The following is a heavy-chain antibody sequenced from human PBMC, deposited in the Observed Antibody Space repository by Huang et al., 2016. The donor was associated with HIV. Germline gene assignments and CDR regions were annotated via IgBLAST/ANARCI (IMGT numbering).Heavy chain of an antibody. J-gene: IGHJ3*01. CDR3: ARDPYYSNRWKRNDASFL. V-gene: IGHV1-18*01. D-gene: IGHD4-4*01. CDR2: IGSDSRDT. Sequence: QVQLVQSGGEVMQPGASVRVSCKASGYDFGSYGMSWVRQAPGQGSEGRGWIGSDSRDTSSAQKFQGRVTMTTDTSTTTTYMELRSLRSDDTAMYYCARDPYYSNRWKRNDASFLWGQGTMITVSS. CDR1: GYDFGSYG.